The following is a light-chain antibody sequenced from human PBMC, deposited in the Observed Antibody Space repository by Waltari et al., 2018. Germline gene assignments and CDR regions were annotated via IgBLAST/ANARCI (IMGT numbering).Light chain of an antibody. V-gene: IGKV3-11*01. CDR3: HQRSNWPST. CDR1: QRVSTY. CDR2: DAS. J-gene: IGKJ5*01. Sequence: EIVLTQSPATLSFSPGQRATLSCRASQRVSTYLAWYQQKPGQAPRLLIYDASNRATGIPARFSGDGSGTDFTLTISSLEPEDFAVYYCHQRSNWPSTFGQGTRLEIK.